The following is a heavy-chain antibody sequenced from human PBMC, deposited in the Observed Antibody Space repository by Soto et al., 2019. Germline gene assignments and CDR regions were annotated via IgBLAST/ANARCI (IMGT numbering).Heavy chain of an antibody. V-gene: IGHV1-3*01. J-gene: IGHJ4*02. CDR2: INAGNGNT. CDR3: ARAYTDYPGPFDY. Sequence: ASVKVSCKASGYTFTSYAMHWVRQAPGQRLEWMGWINAGNGNTKYSQKFQGRVTITRDTSASTAYMELSSLRSEDTAVYYCARAYTDYPGPFDYWGQGTLVTVSS. D-gene: IGHD5-12*01. CDR1: GYTFTSYA.